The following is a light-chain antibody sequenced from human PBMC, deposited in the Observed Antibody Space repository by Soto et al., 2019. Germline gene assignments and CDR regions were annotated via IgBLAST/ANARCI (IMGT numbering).Light chain of an antibody. CDR1: SSDVGGYNY. CDR3: SSYTSSSTQV. J-gene: IGLJ1*01. CDR2: EVS. V-gene: IGLV2-14*01. Sequence: QSALTQPASVSGSPGQSITISCTGTSSDVGGYNYVSWYQQHPGKAPKFMIYEVSNRPSGVSSRFSGSKSGNTASLTISGLQAEDEADYYCSSYTSSSTQVFGTGTKLTVL.